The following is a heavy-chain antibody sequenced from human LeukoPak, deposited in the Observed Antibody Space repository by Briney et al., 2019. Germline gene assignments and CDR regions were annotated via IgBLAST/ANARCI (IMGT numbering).Heavy chain of an antibody. CDR2: INHSGST. V-gene: IGHV4-34*01. CDR1: GGSFSGYY. CDR3: ARVSSPRCTNGVCSQYYYYYGMDV. Sequence: SETLSLTCAVYGGSFSGYYWSWIRQPPGKGLEWIGEINHSGSTNYNPSLKSRVTISVDTSKNQFSLKLSSVTAADTAVYYCARVSSPRCTNGVCSQYYYYYGMDVWGQGTTVTVSS. J-gene: IGHJ6*02. D-gene: IGHD2-8*01.